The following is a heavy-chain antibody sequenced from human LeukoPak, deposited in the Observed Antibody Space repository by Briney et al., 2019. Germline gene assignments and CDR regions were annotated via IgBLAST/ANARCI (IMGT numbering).Heavy chain of an antibody. D-gene: IGHD2-15*01. CDR3: LTSTRSPHFDY. J-gene: IGHJ4*02. V-gene: IGHV3-7*01. Sequence: GGSLRLSCAASGFTFSSYWMCWVRQAPGDGLEWVAIIKQDGSDKYYVDSVEGRFIISRDNAKNSLYLQMNSLRAEDPAVYYCLTSTRSPHFDYWGQGTMVTVSS. CDR2: IKQDGSDK. CDR1: GFTFSSYW.